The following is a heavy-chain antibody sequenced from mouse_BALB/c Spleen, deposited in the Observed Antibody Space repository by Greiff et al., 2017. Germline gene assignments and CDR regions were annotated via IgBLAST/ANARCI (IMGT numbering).Heavy chain of an antibody. Sequence: QVHVKQSGPGLVAPSQSLSITCTVSGFSLTSYGVHWVRQPPGKGLEWLGVIWAGGSTNYNSALMSRLSISKDNSKSQVFLKMNRLQTDDTAMYYCAREFAYWGQGTLVTVSA. CDR3: AREFAY. J-gene: IGHJ3*01. CDR1: GFSLTSYG. V-gene: IGHV2-9*02. CDR2: IWAGGST.